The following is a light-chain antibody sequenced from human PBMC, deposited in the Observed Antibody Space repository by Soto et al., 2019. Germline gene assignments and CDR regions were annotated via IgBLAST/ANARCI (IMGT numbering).Light chain of an antibody. CDR1: QSVLYSSNNKNY. V-gene: IGKV4-1*01. Sequence: DIVMTQSPDSLAVSLGERATINCKSSQSVLYSSNNKNYLAWYQQKPGQPPKLLIYWASTRESGVPDRFSGSGSWTDFTLTISSLQAEDVAVYSCQQYYSTPPTFGQGTKVEIK. CDR2: WAS. J-gene: IGKJ1*01. CDR3: QQYYSTPPT.